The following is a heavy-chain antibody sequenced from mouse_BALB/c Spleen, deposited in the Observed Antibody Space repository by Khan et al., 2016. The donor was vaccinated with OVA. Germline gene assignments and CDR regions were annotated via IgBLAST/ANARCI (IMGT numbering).Heavy chain of an antibody. CDR3: ARDYWYVY. CDR2: ISSGGST. Sequence: EVELVESGGGLVKPGGSLKVSCAASGFTFSNYAMSWVRQTPEKRLEWVASISSGGSTYCPDSVKGRFTISRDNARNNLYLQMSSLKSEDTAIYFCARDYWYVYWGQGTMVTVSA. CDR1: GFTFSNYA. J-gene: IGHJ3*01. V-gene: IGHV5-6-5*01.